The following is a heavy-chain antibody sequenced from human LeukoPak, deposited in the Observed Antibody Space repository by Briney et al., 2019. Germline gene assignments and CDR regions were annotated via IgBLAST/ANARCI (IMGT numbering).Heavy chain of an antibody. D-gene: IGHD2-8*01. J-gene: IGHJ4*02. CDR3: ARAEPNGFFDY. CDR2: INHSGST. Sequence: SETLSLTCAVYGGSFSGYYWSWIRQPPGKGLEWIGEINHSGSTNYNPSLKSRVTISVDTSKNQFSLKLSSVTAADTAVYYCARAEPNGFFDYWGRGTLVTVSS. V-gene: IGHV4-34*01. CDR1: GGSFSGYY.